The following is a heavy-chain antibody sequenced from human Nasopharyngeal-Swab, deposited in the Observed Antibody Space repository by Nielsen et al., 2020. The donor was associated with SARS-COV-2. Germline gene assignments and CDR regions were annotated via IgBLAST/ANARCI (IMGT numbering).Heavy chain of an antibody. V-gene: IGHV6-1*01. D-gene: IGHD4-17*01. J-gene: IGHJ6*03. CDR3: ARARGAYGDYYYYYYTDV. CDR2: TYYRSKWYN. CDR1: WDGVWRSSAA. Sequence: SLARGIVWDGVWRSSAAWNWIRQSPSRGLEWLGRTYYRSKWYNDYAVSVKSRITINPDTSKNQFSLHLNSVTPEDTAVYYCARARGAYGDYYYYYYTDVWGKGTTVTVSS.